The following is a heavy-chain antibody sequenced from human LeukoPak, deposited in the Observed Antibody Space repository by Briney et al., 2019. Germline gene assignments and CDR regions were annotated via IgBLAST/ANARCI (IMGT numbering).Heavy chain of an antibody. CDR2: INSDGSST. Sequence: GGSLRLSCAASGFTFSSYWMHWVRQAPGKGLVWVPRINSDGSSTTYADSAKGRFTISRDNAKNTLYLQMNSLRAEDTAVYYCATSTYCSGGSCYSRTFQYWGQGTLVTVSS. CDR1: GFTFSSYW. CDR3: ATSTYCSGGSCYSRTFQY. V-gene: IGHV3-74*01. J-gene: IGHJ4*02. D-gene: IGHD2-15*01.